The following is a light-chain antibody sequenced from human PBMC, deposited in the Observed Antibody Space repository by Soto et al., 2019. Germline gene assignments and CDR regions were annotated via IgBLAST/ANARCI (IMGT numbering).Light chain of an antibody. J-gene: IGKJ1*01. CDR1: QSVSSYS. Sequence: LTQSRGTLSLSTGERATLSCRARQSVSSYSLAWYQKKPGQAPRLLIYGASSRAAGIPDRFSGSGSGTDFTLTISGLEPEDFSLYEGHKYGSSPAWTFGQG. CDR3: HKYGSSPAWT. V-gene: IGKV3-20*01. CDR2: GAS.